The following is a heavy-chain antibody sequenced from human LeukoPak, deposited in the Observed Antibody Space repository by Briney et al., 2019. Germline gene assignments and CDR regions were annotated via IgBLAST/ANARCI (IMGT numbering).Heavy chain of an antibody. CDR2: IYYSGST. D-gene: IGHD1-1*01. V-gene: IGHV4-59*01. CDR1: GGSISSYY. J-gene: IGHJ6*02. Sequence: SETLSLTCTVSGGSISSYYWSWIRQPPGKGLEWIGYIYYSGSTNYNPSLKSRVTISVDTSKNQFSLKLGSVTAADTAVYCCARDLQLASYYYGMDVWGQGTTVTVSS. CDR3: ARDLQLASYYYGMDV.